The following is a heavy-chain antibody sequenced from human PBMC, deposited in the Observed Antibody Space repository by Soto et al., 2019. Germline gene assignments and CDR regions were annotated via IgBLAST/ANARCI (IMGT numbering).Heavy chain of an antibody. J-gene: IGHJ4*02. CDR2: IYHSGST. V-gene: IGHV4-30-2*01. D-gene: IGHD5-12*01. CDR1: GGSISSGGYS. Sequence: QLQLQESGSGLVKPSQTLSLTCAVSGGSISSGGYSWSWIRQPPGKGLEWIGYIYHSGSTYYNPSRRSRVPLSVDRSKNQSALKLSSVTAADTAVYYWAAGGGLPRYYWGQGTLVTVSS. CDR3: AAGGGLPRYY.